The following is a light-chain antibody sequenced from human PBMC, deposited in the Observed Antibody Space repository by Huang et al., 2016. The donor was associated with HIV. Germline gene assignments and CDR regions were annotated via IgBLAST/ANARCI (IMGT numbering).Light chain of an antibody. CDR1: ESVNSH. Sequence: IVLTQSPATLSLPPGHTATVSCRASESVNSHLAWYQQKPGQAPRLLIHDAFKRATGISSRFSGSGSGTAFTLTISSLEPEDSAIYYCQQRDNWLTFGGGTKIEI. J-gene: IGKJ4*01. CDR3: QQRDNWLT. V-gene: IGKV3-11*01. CDR2: DAF.